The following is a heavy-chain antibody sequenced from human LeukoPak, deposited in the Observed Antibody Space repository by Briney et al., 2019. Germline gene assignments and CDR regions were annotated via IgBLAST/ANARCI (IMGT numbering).Heavy chain of an antibody. CDR1: GGTFSSYA. Sequence: SVKVSCKASGGTFSSYAISWVRQAPGQGLEWMGGIIPIFGTANYAQKFQGRVTITADESTSTAYMELSSLRSEDTAVYFCASPNYRNYYYMDVWGKGTTVTVSS. V-gene: IGHV1-69*13. CDR3: ASPNYRNYYYMDV. J-gene: IGHJ6*03. CDR2: IIPIFGTA. D-gene: IGHD4/OR15-4a*01.